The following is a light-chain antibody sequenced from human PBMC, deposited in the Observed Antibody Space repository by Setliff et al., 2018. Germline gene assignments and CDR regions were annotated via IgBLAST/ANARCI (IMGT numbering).Light chain of an antibody. V-gene: IGLV2-18*02. CDR1: SSDVGGYNY. Sequence: QSVLTQPPSASGSPGQSVTISCTGTSSDVGGYNYVSWYQQPPGTAPKPMIYEVSNRPSGVPDRFSGSKSGNTASLTISGLQAEDEADYYCSSYTSSSTYVFGTGTKVTVL. J-gene: IGLJ1*01. CDR2: EVS. CDR3: SSYTSSSTYV.